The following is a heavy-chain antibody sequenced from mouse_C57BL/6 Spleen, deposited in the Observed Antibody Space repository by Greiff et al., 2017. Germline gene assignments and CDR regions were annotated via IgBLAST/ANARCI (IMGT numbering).Heavy chain of an antibody. V-gene: IGHV14-3*01. CDR1: GFNIKNTY. J-gene: IGHJ4*01. CDR2: IDPANGNT. D-gene: IGHD2-4*01. Sequence: EVQLQQSVAELVRPGASVKLSCTASGFNIKNTYMHWVKQRPEQGLEWIGMIDPANGNTKYAPKFQGKATITADTSSNTAYMQLSSLTSEDTAIYYCARDDYEDYYAMDYWGQGTSVTVSS. CDR3: ARDDYEDYYAMDY.